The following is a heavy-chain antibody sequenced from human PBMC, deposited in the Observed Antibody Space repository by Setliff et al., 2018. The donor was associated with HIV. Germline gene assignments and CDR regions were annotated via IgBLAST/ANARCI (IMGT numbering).Heavy chain of an antibody. CDR1: GDSINSGSYY. CDR3: ARELTVDADMVTRWFDP. J-gene: IGHJ5*02. V-gene: IGHV4-61*02. Sequence: TSETLSLTCTVSGDSINSGSYYWSWIRQPAGKGLEWIGRIRTSGSTNYNPSLRSRVTMSLDTSKNNFSLKLSSVTAADTVVYYCARELTVDADMVTRWFDPWGQGTLVTVSS. D-gene: IGHD5-18*01. CDR2: IRTSGST.